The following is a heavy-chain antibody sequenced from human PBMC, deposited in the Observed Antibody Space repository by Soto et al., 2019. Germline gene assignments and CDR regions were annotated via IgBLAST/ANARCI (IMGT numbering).Heavy chain of an antibody. CDR3: ARYSNYSPPYFFDF. CDR2: ISAYNGNT. Sequence: ASVKVSCKASGYTFTSYGISWVRQAPGQGLEWMGWISAYNGNTNYAKKLQGRVTMTTDTSTSTAYMELRSLRSDDTAVYYCARYSNYSPPYFFDFWGQGTLATVPS. D-gene: IGHD4-4*01. V-gene: IGHV1-18*01. CDR1: GYTFTSYG. J-gene: IGHJ4*02.